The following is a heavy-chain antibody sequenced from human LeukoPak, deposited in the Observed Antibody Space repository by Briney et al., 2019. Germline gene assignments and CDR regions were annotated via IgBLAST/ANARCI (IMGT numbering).Heavy chain of an antibody. CDR3: ARDTMDYGVTTGDAFDI. V-gene: IGHV1-18*01. Sequence: ASVKVSRKASGYTFTSYGISWVRQAPGQGLEWMGWISAYNGNTNYAQKLQGRVTMTTDTSTSTAYMELRSLRSDDTAVYYCARDTMDYGVTTGDAFDIWGQGTMVTVSS. D-gene: IGHD4-17*01. CDR1: GYTFTSYG. J-gene: IGHJ3*02. CDR2: ISAYNGNT.